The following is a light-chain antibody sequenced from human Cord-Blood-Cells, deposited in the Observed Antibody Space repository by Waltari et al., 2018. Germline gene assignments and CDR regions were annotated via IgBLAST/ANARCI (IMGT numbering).Light chain of an antibody. V-gene: IGLV2-14*03. Sequence: QSALTQPASVSGSPGQSITISCTGTSSDVGGYNYVSWYQQHPGKAPKLMIYDVSNRPSVVSKRFSGSKSGNTASLTISGLQAEDEADYYCSSYTSSSTRVFGGGTKLTVL. CDR2: DVS. CDR3: SSYTSSSTRV. CDR1: SSDVGGYNY. J-gene: IGLJ3*02.